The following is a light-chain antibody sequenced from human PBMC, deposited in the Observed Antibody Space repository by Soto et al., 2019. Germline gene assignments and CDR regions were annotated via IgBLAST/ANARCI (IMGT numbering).Light chain of an antibody. J-gene: IGLJ2*01. Sequence: SVLTQPPSASETPGQRVTISCSGSSSNIGSNTVNWYQQLPGTAPKLLIYKNNQRPSGVPDRVSGSKSGTSASLAISGLQSEDEADYYCAAWDDSLNGVIFGGGTKLTVL. CDR3: AAWDDSLNGVI. CDR1: SSNIGSNT. CDR2: KNN. V-gene: IGLV1-44*01.